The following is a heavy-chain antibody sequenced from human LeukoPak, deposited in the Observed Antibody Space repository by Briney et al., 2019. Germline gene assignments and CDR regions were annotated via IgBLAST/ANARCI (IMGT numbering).Heavy chain of an antibody. D-gene: IGHD2-15*01. Sequence: GGSLRLSCAASEFTFSSYTINWVRQAPGKGLEWVSSISSTSTYISYADSVKGRFTISRDNAKNLLYLQMNSLRAEDTAVYYCARGGGNFDYWGQGTLVTVSS. CDR3: ARGGGNFDY. CDR2: ISSTSTYI. J-gene: IGHJ4*02. CDR1: EFTFSSYT. V-gene: IGHV3-21*01.